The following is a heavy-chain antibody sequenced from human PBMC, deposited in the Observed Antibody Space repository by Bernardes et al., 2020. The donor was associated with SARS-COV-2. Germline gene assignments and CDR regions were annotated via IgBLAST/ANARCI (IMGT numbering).Heavy chain of an antibody. J-gene: IGHJ4*02. CDR2: IYWNDDK. V-gene: IGHV2-5*01. D-gene: IGHD6-19*01. CDR1: GFSLTTTGVG. CDR3: ARIGYSSGYYYFDH. Sequence: SGPTLVKPTQTLTLTCTISGFSLTTTGVGVGWIRQPPGKALEWLALIYWNDDKRYSPSLRTRLTISKDTSKNQVVLTMTNMDPADTATYYCARIGYSSGYYYFDHWGQGTLVTVSA.